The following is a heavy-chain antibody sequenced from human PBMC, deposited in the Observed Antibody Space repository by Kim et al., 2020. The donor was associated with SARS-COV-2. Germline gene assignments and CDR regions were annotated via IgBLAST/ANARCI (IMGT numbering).Heavy chain of an antibody. Sequence: GGSLRLSCAASGFTVSSNYMSWVRQAPGKGLEWVSDIYSGGSTYYAASVKGRFTISRDNSKKTLYLQLNSLRAEDTAAYYCARGRIGADYSDSSGYYGYYLDYWGQGTLVTVSS. J-gene: IGHJ4*02. CDR1: GFTVSSNY. V-gene: IGHV3-53*01. CDR3: ARGRIGADYSDSSGYYGYYLDY. CDR2: IYSGGST. D-gene: IGHD3-22*01.